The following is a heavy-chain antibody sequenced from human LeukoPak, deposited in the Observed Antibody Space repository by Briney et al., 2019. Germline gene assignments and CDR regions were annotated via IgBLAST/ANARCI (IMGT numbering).Heavy chain of an antibody. CDR1: GYIFSTYW. D-gene: IGHD6-19*01. J-gene: IGHJ4*02. Sequence: GESLKISCEGFGYIFSTYWIGWVRQMPGKGLEFLGIIYPGDSNTRYSPSFQGQVTISADKSINTAYLQWTSVRASDTAMYYYARLSIAVSGDFDFWGQGTLVTVSS. V-gene: IGHV5-51*01. CDR2: IYPGDSNT. CDR3: ARLSIAVSGDFDF.